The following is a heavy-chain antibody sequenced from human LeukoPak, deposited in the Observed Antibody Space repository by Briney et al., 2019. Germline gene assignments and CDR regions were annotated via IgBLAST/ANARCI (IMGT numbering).Heavy chain of an antibody. V-gene: IGHV4-59*08. Sequence: SETLSLTCTVSGGSISSYYWSWIRQPPGKGLEWIGYIYYSGSTNYNPSLKSRVTISVDTSKNQFSLKLSSVTAADTAVYYCARAEVWFGELLYSNWYFDLWGRGTLVTVSS. CDR2: IYYSGST. CDR3: ARAEVWFGELLYSNWYFDL. CDR1: GGSISSYY. J-gene: IGHJ2*01. D-gene: IGHD3-10*01.